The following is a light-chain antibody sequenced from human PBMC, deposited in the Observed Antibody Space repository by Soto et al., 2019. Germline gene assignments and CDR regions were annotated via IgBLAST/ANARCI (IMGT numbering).Light chain of an antibody. CDR3: QQYNSYSRP. CDR1: QSISSY. CDR2: AAS. J-gene: IGKJ1*01. Sequence: DIQMTQSPSSLSASVGDRVTITCRASQSISSYLNWYQQKPGKAPKLLIYAASSLESGVPSRFSGSGSGTEFSLTINSLQPDDFATYYCQQYNSYSRPFGQGTKVDIK. V-gene: IGKV1-5*01.